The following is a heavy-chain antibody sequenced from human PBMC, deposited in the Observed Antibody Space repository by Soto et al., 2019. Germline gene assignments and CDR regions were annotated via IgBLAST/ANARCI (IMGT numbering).Heavy chain of an antibody. CDR1: GASITNDAFF. V-gene: IGHV4-31*03. D-gene: IGHD5-18*01. CDR3: AKMERTQLWLLVQN. CDR2: ITYGGSI. Sequence: SETLSLTCTVSGASITNDAFFWTWVRQHPEKGLEWLAYITYGGSIYYDPSLRSRLTVSIDKSKSQFSLNVRSVTAADTAVYYCAKMERTQLWLLVQNWGQG. J-gene: IGHJ1*01.